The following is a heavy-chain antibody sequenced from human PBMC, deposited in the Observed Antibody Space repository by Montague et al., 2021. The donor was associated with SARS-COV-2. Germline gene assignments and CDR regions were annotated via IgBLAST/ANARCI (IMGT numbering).Heavy chain of an antibody. J-gene: IGHJ6*02. CDR1: GYSITHAYY. D-gene: IGHD2-8*01. CDR2: IWHSGST. CDR3: ARTSQYCTPTNCYLPNAMDV. Sequence: SETLSLTCTVSGYSITHAYYWGWIRQPPGKGLEWIGNIWHSGSTYYNPSLKSRVTISVDTSNNQFSLKLTSVTAADTAVYYCARTSQYCTPTNCYLPNAMDVWGQGTTVTVSS. V-gene: IGHV4-38-2*02.